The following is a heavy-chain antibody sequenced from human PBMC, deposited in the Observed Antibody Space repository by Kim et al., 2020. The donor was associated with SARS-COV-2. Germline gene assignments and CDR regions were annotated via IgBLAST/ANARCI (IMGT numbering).Heavy chain of an antibody. CDR3: AKELRYYDSSRWLGMDV. V-gene: IGHV3-30*18. CDR2: ISYDGSNK. CDR1: GFTFSSYG. Sequence: GGSLRLSCAASGFTFSSYGMHWVRQAPGKGLEWVAVISYDGSNKYYADSVKGRFTISRDNSKNTLYLQMNSLRAEDTAVYYCAKELRYYDSSRWLGMDVWGQGTTVTVSS. D-gene: IGHD3-22*01. J-gene: IGHJ6*02.